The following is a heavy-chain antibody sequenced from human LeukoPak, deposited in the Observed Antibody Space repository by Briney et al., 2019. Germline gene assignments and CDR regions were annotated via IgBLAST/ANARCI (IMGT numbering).Heavy chain of an antibody. D-gene: IGHD4-17*01. CDR1: GFTFRSYA. J-gene: IGHJ4*02. V-gene: IGHV3-23*01. CDR3: APLETT. Sequence: GGSLRLSYAASGFTFRSYAMSWVRQAPGKGLEWVSGISGSGANTFYADSVKGRFTISRDNSKKTLYLQMNSLTDGDTAVYYCAPLETTWGQGTLVTVSS. CDR2: ISGSGANT.